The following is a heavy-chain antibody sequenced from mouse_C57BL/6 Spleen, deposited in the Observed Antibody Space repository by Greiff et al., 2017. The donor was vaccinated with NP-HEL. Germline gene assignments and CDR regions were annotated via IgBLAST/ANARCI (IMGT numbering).Heavy chain of an antibody. Sequence: VQLQESGPGLVQPSQSLSITCTVSGFSLTSYGVHWVRQSPGKGLEWLGVIWSGGSTDYNAAFISRLSISKDNSKSQVFFKMNSLQADDTAIYYCARNRPGTWYFDVWGTGTTVTVSS. V-gene: IGHV2-2*01. J-gene: IGHJ1*03. D-gene: IGHD4-1*01. CDR3: ARNRPGTWYFDV. CDR2: IWSGGST. CDR1: GFSLTSYG.